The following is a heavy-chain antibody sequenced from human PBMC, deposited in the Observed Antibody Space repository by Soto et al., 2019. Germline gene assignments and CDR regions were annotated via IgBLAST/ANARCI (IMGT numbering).Heavy chain of an antibody. J-gene: IGHJ6*03. V-gene: IGHV4-34*01. Sequence: SETLSLTCAVYGGSFSGYYWSWIRQPPGKGLEWIGEINHSGSTNYNPSLKSRVTISVDTSKNQFSLKLSSVTAADTAVYYCARIGLGHDFLSGYSYYYYYMDVWGKGTTVTVSS. D-gene: IGHD3-3*01. CDR3: ARIGLGHDFLSGYSYYYYYMDV. CDR2: INHSGST. CDR1: GGSFSGYY.